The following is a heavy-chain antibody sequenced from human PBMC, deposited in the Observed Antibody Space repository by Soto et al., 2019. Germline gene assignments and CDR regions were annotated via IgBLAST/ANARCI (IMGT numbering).Heavy chain of an antibody. CDR2: IYSGGST. Sequence: EVQLVESGGGLVQPGGSLRLSCVVSGFTVSNNYMSWVRQAPGKGLEWVSVIYSGGSTSYINSVKGRFTISRDNSKNTVYLQMNSLRAEDTAVYYSARPDTVRGVSYWGQGTLVTVSS. CDR3: ARPDTVRGVSY. CDR1: GFTVSNNY. V-gene: IGHV3-66*01. J-gene: IGHJ4*02. D-gene: IGHD3-10*01.